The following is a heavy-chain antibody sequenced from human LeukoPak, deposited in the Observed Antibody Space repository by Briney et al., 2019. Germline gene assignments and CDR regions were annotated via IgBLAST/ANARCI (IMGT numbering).Heavy chain of an antibody. CDR3: ARLYDILTGTGFDY. J-gene: IGHJ4*02. Sequence: SETLSLTCTVSGGSISSYYWSWIRQPPGKGLEWIGYIYYSGSTNYNPSLKSRVTISVDTSKNQFSLKLSSVTAADTAVYYCARLYDILTGTGFDYWGQGTLVTVSS. D-gene: IGHD3-9*01. CDR1: GGSISSYY. CDR2: IYYSGST. V-gene: IGHV4-59*08.